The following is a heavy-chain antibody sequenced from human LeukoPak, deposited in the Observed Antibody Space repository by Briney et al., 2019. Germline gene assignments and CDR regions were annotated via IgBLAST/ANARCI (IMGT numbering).Heavy chain of an antibody. V-gene: IGHV1-18*01. CDR2: ISAYNGNT. J-gene: IGHJ4*02. CDR3: ATVGDGYSSPSPFGY. Sequence: GASVKVSCKASGYTFTSYGISWVRQAPGQGLEWMGWISAYNGNTNYAQKLQGRVTMTTDTSTSTAYMELSSLRSEDTAVYYCATVGDGYSSPSPFGYWGQGTLVTVSS. CDR1: GYTFTSYG. D-gene: IGHD6-19*01.